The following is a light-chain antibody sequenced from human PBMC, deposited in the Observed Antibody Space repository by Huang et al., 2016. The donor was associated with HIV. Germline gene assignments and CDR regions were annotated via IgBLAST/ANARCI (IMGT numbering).Light chain of an antibody. J-gene: IGKJ1*01. Sequence: DIQMTQSPSSLFASIGDRITISCRASQDIDAYLAWYQHKPGKVPNLLIYASSTLQSGVPSRFSGSGSGTNCTLTIGSLQPEDVGSYYCQKYNDVPRTFGHGTKVEIK. V-gene: IGKV1-27*01. CDR1: QDIDAY. CDR2: ASS. CDR3: QKYNDVPRT.